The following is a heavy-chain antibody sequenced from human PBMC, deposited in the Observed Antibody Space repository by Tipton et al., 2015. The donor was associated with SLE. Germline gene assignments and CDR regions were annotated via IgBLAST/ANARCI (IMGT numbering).Heavy chain of an antibody. D-gene: IGHD1-1*01. Sequence: TLSLTCTVSGGSISSGGYYWSWIRQHPGKGLEWIGYIYYSGSTNYNPSLKSRVTISVDTSKNQFSLKLSSVTAADTAVYYCARSWNGPLDLWGRGTLVTVSS. CDR3: ARSWNGPLDL. CDR1: GGSISSGGYY. J-gene: IGHJ2*01. CDR2: IYYSGST. V-gene: IGHV4-61*08.